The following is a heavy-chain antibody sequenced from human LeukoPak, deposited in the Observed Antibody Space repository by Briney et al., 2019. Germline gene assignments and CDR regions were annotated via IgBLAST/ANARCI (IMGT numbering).Heavy chain of an antibody. D-gene: IGHD1-26*01. CDR3: ARDQLVVGWKLLKGYYYYGMDV. CDR1: GGTFSSYA. J-gene: IGHJ6*02. Sequence: ASVKVSCKASGGTFSSYAISWVRQAPGQGLEWMGGIIPIFGTANYAQKFQGRVTITADESTSTAYMELSSLRSEDTAVYYCARDQLVVGWKLLKGYYYYGMDVWGQGTTVTVSS. CDR2: IIPIFGTA. V-gene: IGHV1-69*13.